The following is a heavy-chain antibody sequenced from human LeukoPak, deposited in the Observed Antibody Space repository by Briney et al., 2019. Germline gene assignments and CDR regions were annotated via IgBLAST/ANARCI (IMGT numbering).Heavy chain of an antibody. J-gene: IGHJ4*02. Sequence: SQTLSLTCAISRDSVSSNSADSHWIRHSPSRRLEWLGRTYYRSKWYRDYAVSVRSRITINPDTSKNQFSLQLNSVTPEDTAVYYCARYTSSWYFEYWGQGTLVTVSS. CDR3: ARYTSSWYFEY. V-gene: IGHV6-1*01. CDR1: RDSVSSNSAD. D-gene: IGHD6-13*01. CDR2: TYYRSKWYR.